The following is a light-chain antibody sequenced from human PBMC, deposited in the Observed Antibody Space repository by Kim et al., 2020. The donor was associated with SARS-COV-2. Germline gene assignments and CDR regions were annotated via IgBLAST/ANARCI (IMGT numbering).Light chain of an antibody. CDR2: DVS. CDR1: SSDVGGYNY. CDR3: SSYTSSSTRV. J-gene: IGLJ3*02. V-gene: IGLV2-14*03. Sequence: GQSITISCTGTSSDVGGYNYVSWYQQHPGKAPELMIYDVSNRPSGVSNRFSGSKSGNTASLTISGLQAEDEADYYCSSYTSSSTRVFGGGTKLTVL.